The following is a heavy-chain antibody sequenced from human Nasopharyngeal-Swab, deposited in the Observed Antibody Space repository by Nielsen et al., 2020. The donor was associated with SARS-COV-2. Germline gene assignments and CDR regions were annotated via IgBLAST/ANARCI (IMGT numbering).Heavy chain of an antibody. V-gene: IGHV3-30-3*02. CDR3: AKPGSGWSDYFDY. Sequence: GGSLRLSCAASGFTFSSYAMHWVRQAPGKGLEWVAVISYDGSNKYYADSVKGRFTISRDNSKNTLYLQMNSLRAEDTAVYYCAKPGSGWSDYFDYWGQGTLVTVSS. D-gene: IGHD6-19*01. J-gene: IGHJ4*02. CDR1: GFTFSSYA. CDR2: ISYDGSNK.